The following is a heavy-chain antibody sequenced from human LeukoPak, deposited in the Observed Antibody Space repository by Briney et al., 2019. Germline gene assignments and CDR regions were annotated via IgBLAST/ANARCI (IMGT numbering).Heavy chain of an antibody. J-gene: IGHJ4*02. CDR1: GGSFSGYY. CDR3: ARAPRWGRGYSGYNQGTTFDY. D-gene: IGHD5-12*01. Sequence: SETLSLTCAVYGGSFSGYYWSWIRQPPGKGLEWIGEINPSGSTNYNPSLKSRVTISVDTSKNQFSLKLSSVTAADTAVYYCARAPRWGRGYSGYNQGTTFDYWGQGTLVTVSS. V-gene: IGHV4-34*01. CDR2: INPSGST.